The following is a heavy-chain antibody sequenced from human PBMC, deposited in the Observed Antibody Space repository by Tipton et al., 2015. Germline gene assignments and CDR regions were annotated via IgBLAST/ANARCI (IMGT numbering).Heavy chain of an antibody. V-gene: IGHV4-59*01. CDR3: ARDLEHGMDV. J-gene: IGHJ6*02. CDR2: VFHTGAT. Sequence: TLSLTCTVSGVSISSYYWTWIRQPPGKGLQWVGNVFHTGATHYNPSLKSRITISLNTSKNQFSLKMSSVTAADTAVYFCARDLEHGMDVWGQGTTVTVS. CDR1: GVSISSYY.